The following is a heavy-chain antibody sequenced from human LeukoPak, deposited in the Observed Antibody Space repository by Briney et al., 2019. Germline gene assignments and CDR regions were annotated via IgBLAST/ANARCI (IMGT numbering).Heavy chain of an antibody. CDR1: GFTFSDYY. Sequence: GGSLRLSCAASGFTFSDYYMSWIRQAPGQGLEWVSYISSSGSTIYYADSVKGRFTISRDNAKNSLYLQMNSLRAEDTAVYYCARDRYCSGGSCYDSVAGPIDYWGQGTLVTVSS. D-gene: IGHD2-15*01. CDR3: ARDRYCSGGSCYDSVAGPIDY. J-gene: IGHJ4*02. CDR2: ISSSGSTI. V-gene: IGHV3-11*01.